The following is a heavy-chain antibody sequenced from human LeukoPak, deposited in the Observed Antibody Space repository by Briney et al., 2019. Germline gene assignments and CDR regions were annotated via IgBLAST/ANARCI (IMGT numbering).Heavy chain of an antibody. CDR3: ARGPTNGQAFDY. CDR2: VSDSGDGT. J-gene: IGHJ4*02. CDR1: GFTFSSYA. D-gene: IGHD2-8*01. Sequence: PGGSLRLSCAASGFTFSSYAMYWVRQAPGKGLEWVLGVSDSGDGTHYADSVKGRFTISRDNSKNTLYLQMNSLRAEDTAVYWCARGPTNGQAFDYWGQGTLVSVSS. V-gene: IGHV3-23*01.